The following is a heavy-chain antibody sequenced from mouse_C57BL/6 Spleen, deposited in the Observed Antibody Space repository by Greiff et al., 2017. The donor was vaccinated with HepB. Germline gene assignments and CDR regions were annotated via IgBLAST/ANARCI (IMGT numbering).Heavy chain of an antibody. CDR3: AREGGYDPLYAMDY. Sequence: QVHVKQSGAELARPGASVKLSCKASGYTFTSYGISWVKQRTGQGLEWIGEIYPRSGNTYYNEKFKGKATLTADKSSSTAYMELRSLTSEDSAVYFCAREGGYDPLYAMDYWGQGTSVTVSS. J-gene: IGHJ4*01. CDR2: IYPRSGNT. V-gene: IGHV1-81*01. D-gene: IGHD2-2*01. CDR1: GYTFTSYG.